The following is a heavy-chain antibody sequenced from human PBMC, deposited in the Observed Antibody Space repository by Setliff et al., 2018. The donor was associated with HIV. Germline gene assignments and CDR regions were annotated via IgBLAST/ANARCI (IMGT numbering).Heavy chain of an antibody. V-gene: IGHV1-18*04. Sequence: ASVMVSCKASGYIFLGYDISWVRQAPGQGLEWMGWIDVNKGNTNYAEKFQGRVTLTTDTSTNTAYMEVRSLTSDDTAVYYCVRDGIIRATRVFDYWGQGTLVTVSS. CDR1: GYIFLGYD. CDR2: IDVNKGNT. J-gene: IGHJ4*02. CDR3: VRDGIIRATRVFDY. D-gene: IGHD3-16*02.